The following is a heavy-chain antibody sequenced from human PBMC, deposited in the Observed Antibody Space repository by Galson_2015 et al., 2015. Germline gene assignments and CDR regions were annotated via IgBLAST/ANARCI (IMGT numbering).Heavy chain of an antibody. D-gene: IGHD3-3*02. V-gene: IGHV4-59*01. Sequence: LSLTCIVSGGSISTYYWGWIRQPPGKGLEWIGYIYYSGSTNYNPSLKSRVTISVDTSKNQFSLKLSSVTAADTAVYYCARDSIHTYYYYMDVWGKGTTVTVSS. CDR2: IYYSGST. CDR3: ARDSIHTYYYYMDV. CDR1: GGSISTYY. J-gene: IGHJ6*03.